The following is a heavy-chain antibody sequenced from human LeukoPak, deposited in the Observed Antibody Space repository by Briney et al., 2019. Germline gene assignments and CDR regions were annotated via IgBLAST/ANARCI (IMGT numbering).Heavy chain of an antibody. J-gene: IGHJ4*02. D-gene: IGHD6-19*01. V-gene: IGHV1-2*02. CDR3: ATAPLNGYNSGWYSFDY. CDR1: GYTFTAYY. Sequence: ASVKVSCKASGYTFTAYYMHWVRQAPGQRLEWMGWVNPNSGGTTYAQKFQDRVTMTRDTSISTAYMELHRLRSDDTAVYYCATAPLNGYNSGWYSFDYWGQGALVTVSS. CDR2: VNPNSGGT.